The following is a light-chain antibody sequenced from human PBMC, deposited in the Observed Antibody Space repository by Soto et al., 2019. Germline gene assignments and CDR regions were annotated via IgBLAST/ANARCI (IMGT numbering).Light chain of an antibody. CDR1: SGSIASNY. V-gene: IGLV6-57*01. J-gene: IGLJ3*02. CDR2: EDN. Sequence: NFMLTQPHSVSESPGKTVTISCTRSSGSIASNYVQWYQQRPGSSPTTVIYEDNQRPSGVPDRFSGSIDSSYFASLTISGLKTEDEAVYYCQSSDSSNQGVFGGGTKLTVL. CDR3: QSSDSSNQGV.